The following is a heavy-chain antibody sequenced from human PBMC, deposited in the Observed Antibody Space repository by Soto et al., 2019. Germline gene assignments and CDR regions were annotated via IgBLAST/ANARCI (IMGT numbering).Heavy chain of an antibody. J-gene: IGHJ6*03. CDR1: GFTFSSYS. CDR3: ARVPWLVPGGYYYYYMDV. Sequence: GGSLRLSCAASGFTFSSYSMNWVRQAPGKGLEWVSYISSSSSTIYYADSVKGRFTISRDNAKNSLYLQMNSLRAEDTAVYYCARVPWLVPGGYYYYYMDVWGKGTTVTVSS. CDR2: ISSSSSTI. D-gene: IGHD6-19*01. V-gene: IGHV3-48*01.